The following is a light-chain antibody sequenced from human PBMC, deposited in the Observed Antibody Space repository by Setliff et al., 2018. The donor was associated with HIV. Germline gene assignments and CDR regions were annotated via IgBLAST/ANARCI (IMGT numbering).Light chain of an antibody. J-gene: IGLJ3*02. CDR2: DNN. CDR3: GTWDSSLSAGV. Sequence: QSVLTQPPSVSAAPGQKVTISCSGSSPNIGNNYVSWYQQFPGTAPKLLIYDNNKRPSGIPDRFSGSKSGTSATLGITGLQTGDEADYYCGTWDSSLSAGVFGGGTKVTVL. V-gene: IGLV1-51*01. CDR1: SPNIGNNY.